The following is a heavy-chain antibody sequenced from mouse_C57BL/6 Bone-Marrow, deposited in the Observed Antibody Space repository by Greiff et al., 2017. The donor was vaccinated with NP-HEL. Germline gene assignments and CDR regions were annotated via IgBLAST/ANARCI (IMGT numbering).Heavy chain of an antibody. CDR2: IDPSDSYT. CDR1: GYTFTSYW. J-gene: IGHJ1*03. V-gene: IGHV1-50*01. CDR3: ARKDSNSYWYFDV. Sequence: VQLQQPGAELVKPGASVKLSCKASGYTFTSYWMQWVKQMPGQGLEWIGEIDPSDSYTNYNQKFKGKATLTVDTSSSTAYMQLSSLTSEDSAVYYCARKDSNSYWYFDVWGTGTTVTVSS. D-gene: IGHD2-5*01.